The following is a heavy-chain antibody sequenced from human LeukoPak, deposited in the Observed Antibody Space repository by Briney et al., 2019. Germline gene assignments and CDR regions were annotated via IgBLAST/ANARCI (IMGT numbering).Heavy chain of an antibody. D-gene: IGHD6-19*01. V-gene: IGHV4-59*01. J-gene: IGHJ4*02. CDR2: IYYTGST. Sequence: SETLSLTCTVSGGSISSYYWSWIRQPPGKGLEWIGYIYYTGSTNYNPSLKSRVTISVDTSKNQFSLKLSSVTAADTAVYYCARAFSSGWYPYSIGGLWFDYWGQGTLVTVS. CDR1: GGSISSYY. CDR3: ARAFSSGWYPYSIGGLWFDY.